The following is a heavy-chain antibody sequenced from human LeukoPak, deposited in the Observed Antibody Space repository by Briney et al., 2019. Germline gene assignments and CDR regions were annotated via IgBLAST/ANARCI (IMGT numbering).Heavy chain of an antibody. CDR2: INPNIGGT. Sequence: GASVNVSCKASGYTFTDYDMHWVRQAPGQGLEWMGWINPNIGGTNYAQKFQGRVTMTRDTSISTAYMELSRLRSDAPAVYYCARGGWSLGYCSSSSCLDWFDPWGQGTLVTVSS. J-gene: IGHJ5*02. CDR3: ARGGWSLGYCSSSSCLDWFDP. V-gene: IGHV1-2*02. D-gene: IGHD2-2*01. CDR1: GYTFTDYD.